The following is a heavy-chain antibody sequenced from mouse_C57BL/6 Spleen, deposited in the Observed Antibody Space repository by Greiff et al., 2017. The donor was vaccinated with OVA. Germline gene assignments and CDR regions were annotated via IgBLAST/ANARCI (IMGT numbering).Heavy chain of an antibody. V-gene: IGHV14-2*01. J-gene: IGHJ2*01. D-gene: IGHD1-1*01. Sequence: VHVKQSGAELVKPGASVKLSCTASGFNIKDYYMHWVKQRTEQGLEWIGRIDPEDGETKYAPKFQGKATITADTSSNTAYLQLSSLTSEDTAVYYCATHYYGSSPYFDYWGQGTTLTVSS. CDR2: IDPEDGET. CDR3: ATHYYGSSPYFDY. CDR1: GFNIKDYY.